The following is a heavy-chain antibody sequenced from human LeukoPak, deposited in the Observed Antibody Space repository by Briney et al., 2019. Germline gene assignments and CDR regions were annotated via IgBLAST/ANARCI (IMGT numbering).Heavy chain of an antibody. CDR3: ARSPLDTVFYYYYYYYMDV. D-gene: IGHD5-18*01. V-gene: IGHV4-34*01. CDR1: GGSFSGYY. CDR2: INHSGST. Sequence: SETLSLTCAVYGGSFSGYYWSWIRQHPGKGLEWIGEINHSGSTNYNPSLKSRVTISVDTSKNQFSLKLSSVTAADTAVYYCARSPLDTVFYYYYYYYMDVWGKGTTVTVSS. J-gene: IGHJ6*03.